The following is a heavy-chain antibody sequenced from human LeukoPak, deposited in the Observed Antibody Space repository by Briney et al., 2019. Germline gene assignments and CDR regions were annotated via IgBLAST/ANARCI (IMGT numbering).Heavy chain of an antibody. CDR2: ISYDGSNK. D-gene: IGHD3-9*01. CDR1: GFTFSSYG. CDR3: AKDLGSFDWLLTVGY. V-gene: IGHV3-30*18. Sequence: GGALTLSCAASGFTFSSYGMQWVRQAPGKGLEGVAVISYDGSNKYYADSVKGRFTISRDNSKNTLYLQMNSLRAEDTAVYYCAKDLGSFDWLLTVGYWGQGTLVTVSS. J-gene: IGHJ4*02.